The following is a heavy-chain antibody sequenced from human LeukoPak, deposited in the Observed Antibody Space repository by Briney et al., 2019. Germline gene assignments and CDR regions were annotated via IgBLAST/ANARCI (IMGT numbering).Heavy chain of an antibody. CDR2: MNGNSGDT. Sequence: ASVKVSCKTFGFTLTIYDINWVRQATGQGLEWMGWMNGNSGDTGYAQKFQGRVTMTRNTSISTAYMELSNLRSEDTAVYYCVRGRFIAGAGDWGQGTPVTVPS. CDR1: GFTLTIYD. D-gene: IGHD1-26*01. V-gene: IGHV1-8*01. J-gene: IGHJ1*01. CDR3: VRGRFIAGAGD.